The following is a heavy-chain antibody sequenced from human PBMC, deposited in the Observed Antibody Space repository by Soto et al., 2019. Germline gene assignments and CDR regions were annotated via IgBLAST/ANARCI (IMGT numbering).Heavy chain of an antibody. CDR1: GYSFTTYA. V-gene: IGHV1-3*01. Sequence: QVQVVQSGAEVKKPGASVKISCKASGYSFTTYAMHWVRQAPGQRLEWMAWINGGNGNTKYSQKFQDRVTITRHTSANIAYMELSSLRSEDSAVYYCARGKGMEENYYYHGMDVWGQGTTVSVSS. CDR3: ARGKGMEENYYYHGMDV. CDR2: INGGNGNT. D-gene: IGHD1-1*01. J-gene: IGHJ6*02.